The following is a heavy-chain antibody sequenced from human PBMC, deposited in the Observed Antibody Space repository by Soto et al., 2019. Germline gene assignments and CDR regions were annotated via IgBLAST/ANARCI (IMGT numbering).Heavy chain of an antibody. CDR2: IYTSGST. Sequence: SETLSLTCTVSGGSISSYYWSWIRQPAGKGLEWIGRIYTSGSTNYNPSLKSRVTMSVDTSKNQFSLKLSSVTAADTAVYYCARDNERYSYGSRLDYWGQGTMVTVS. D-gene: IGHD5-18*01. CDR3: ARDNERYSYGSRLDY. J-gene: IGHJ4*02. CDR1: GGSISSYY. V-gene: IGHV4-4*07.